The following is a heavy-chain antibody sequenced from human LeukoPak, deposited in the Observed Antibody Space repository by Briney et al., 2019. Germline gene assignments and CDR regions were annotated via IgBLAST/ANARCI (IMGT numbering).Heavy chain of an antibody. CDR2: IYPGDSDT. CDR1: GYSFTSYW. V-gene: IGHV5-51*01. CDR3: ARGVVSSGPHDAFDI. D-gene: IGHD3-22*01. J-gene: IGHJ3*02. Sequence: GESLKISCKGSGYSFTSYWIGWVRQMPGKGLEWMGIIYPGDSDTRYSPSFQGQVTISADKSISTAYLQWSSLKASDTAMYYCARGVVSSGPHDAFDIWGQGTMVTVSS.